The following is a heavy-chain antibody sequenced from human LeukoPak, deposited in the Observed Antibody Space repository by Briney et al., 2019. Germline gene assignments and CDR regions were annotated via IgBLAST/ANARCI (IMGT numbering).Heavy chain of an antibody. CDR1: GGSISSYY. CDR2: IYHSGST. Sequence: SETLPLTCTVSGGSISSYYWSWIRQPPGKGLEWIGYIYHSGSTNYNPSLKSRVTISVDTSKNQFSLKLSSVTAADTAVYYCARQRSLEWYFDYWGQGTLVTVSS. J-gene: IGHJ4*02. CDR3: ARQRSLEWYFDY. V-gene: IGHV4-59*08. D-gene: IGHD3-3*01.